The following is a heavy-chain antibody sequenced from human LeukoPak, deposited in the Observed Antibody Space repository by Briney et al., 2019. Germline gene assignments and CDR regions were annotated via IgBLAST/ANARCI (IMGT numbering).Heavy chain of an antibody. CDR3: ARVAVTSGFGYYYYYMDV. J-gene: IGHJ6*03. D-gene: IGHD6-25*01. CDR1: GYSFTSYW. CDR2: IYPGDSDT. Sequence: GESLKISCKGSGYSFTSYWIGWVRQMPGKGLEWMGIIYPGDSDTRYSPSFQGQVTISADKSISTAYLQWSSLKASDTAMYYCARVAVTSGFGYYYYYMDVWGKGTTVTVSS. V-gene: IGHV5-51*01.